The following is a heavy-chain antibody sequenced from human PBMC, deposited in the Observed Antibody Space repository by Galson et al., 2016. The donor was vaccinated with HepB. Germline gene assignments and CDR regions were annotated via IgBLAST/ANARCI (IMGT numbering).Heavy chain of an antibody. V-gene: IGHV4-59*01. Sequence: SETLSLTCTVSGGSIIGYYWSWIRQPPGKGLEYIGYIYYSGSTNYNPSLNSRVTISIDMSKNQFSLRLTSVTAADTAVYYCARDEQSYASGPGDYGMDVWGQGTTVTVSS. CDR1: GGSIIGYY. J-gene: IGHJ6*02. CDR2: IYYSGST. CDR3: ARDEQSYASGPGDYGMDV. D-gene: IGHD3-10*01.